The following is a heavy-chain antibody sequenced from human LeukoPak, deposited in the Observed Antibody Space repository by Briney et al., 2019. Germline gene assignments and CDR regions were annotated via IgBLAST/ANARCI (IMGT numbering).Heavy chain of an antibody. V-gene: IGHV3-23*01. J-gene: IGHJ4*02. CDR3: AKDGFLSLRYFDWLFDY. D-gene: IGHD3-9*01. CDR2: ISGSGGST. CDR1: GFTFSSYA. Sequence: GSLRLSCAASGFTFSSYAMSWVRQAPGKGLERVSAISGSGGSTYYADSVKGRFTISRDNSKNTLYLQMNSLRAEDTAVYYCAKDGFLSLRYFDWLFDYWGQGTLVTVSS.